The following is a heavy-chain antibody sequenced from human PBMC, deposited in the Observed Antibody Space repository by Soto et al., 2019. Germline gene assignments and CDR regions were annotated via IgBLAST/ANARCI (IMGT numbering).Heavy chain of an antibody. V-gene: IGHV1-69*13. Sequence: SVKVSCKASGGTFTSTAFSWVRQAPGQGLEWMGGIIPVLGTPNYAQKFQARLTVTADASTTTVHMELSSLRSDDTAVYYCASSAGLDHLLNYYGLNVWGQGTTVTVSS. J-gene: IGHJ6*02. CDR1: GGTFTSTA. CDR3: ASSAGLDHLLNYYGLNV. D-gene: IGHD6-13*01. CDR2: IIPVLGTP.